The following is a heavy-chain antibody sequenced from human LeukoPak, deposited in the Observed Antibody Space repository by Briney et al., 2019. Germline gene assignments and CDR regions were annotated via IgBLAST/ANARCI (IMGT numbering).Heavy chain of an antibody. CDR1: GYTFTSYA. Sequence: GASVKVSCKASGYTFTSYAMHWVRQAPGQRLEWMGWINAGNGNTKYSQKFQGRVTITRDASASTAYMELSSLRSEDTAVYYCARDPYSSSIDSDFDYWGQGTLVTVSS. CDR2: INAGNGNT. D-gene: IGHD6-13*01. CDR3: ARDPYSSSIDSDFDY. V-gene: IGHV1-3*01. J-gene: IGHJ4*02.